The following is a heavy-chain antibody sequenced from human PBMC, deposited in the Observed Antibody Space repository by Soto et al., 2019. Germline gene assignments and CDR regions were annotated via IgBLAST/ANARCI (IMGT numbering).Heavy chain of an antibody. CDR3: ARQESSSDPYHYYGMDV. Sequence: ESMKISCKGSGYSFTSYWISWVRQMPGKGLEWMGRIDPSDSYTNYSPSFQGHVTISADKSISTAYLQWSSLKASDTAMYYCARQESSSDPYHYYGMDVWGRGTTVIVSS. J-gene: IGHJ6*02. CDR1: GYSFTSYW. V-gene: IGHV5-10-1*01. CDR2: IDPSDSYT. D-gene: IGHD6-6*01.